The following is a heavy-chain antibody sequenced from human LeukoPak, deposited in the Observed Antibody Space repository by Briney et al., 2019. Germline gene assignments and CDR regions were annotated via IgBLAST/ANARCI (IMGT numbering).Heavy chain of an antibody. CDR2: ISYDGSNK. V-gene: IGHV3-30*18. CDR3: AKDTLLGYYDSSGYYSNWFDP. D-gene: IGHD3-22*01. CDR1: GFTFSSYG. Sequence: GGSLRLSCAASGFTFSSYGMHWVRQAPGKGLEWVAVISYDGSNKYYADSVKGRFTISRDNSKNTLYLQMNSLRAEDTAVYYCAKDTLLGYYDSSGYYSNWFDPWGQGTLVTVSS. J-gene: IGHJ5*02.